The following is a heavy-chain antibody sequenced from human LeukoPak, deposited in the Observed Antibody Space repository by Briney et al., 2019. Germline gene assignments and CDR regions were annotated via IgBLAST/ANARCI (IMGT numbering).Heavy chain of an antibody. D-gene: IGHD6-13*01. Sequence: SSETLSLTCAVYGGSFSGYYWSWIRQPPGKGLEWIGEINHSGSTNYNPSLKSRVTISVDTSKNQFSLKLSSVTAADTAVYYCARGLEIGAAGTDYFDYWGQGTLVTVSS. CDR2: INHSGST. J-gene: IGHJ4*02. V-gene: IGHV4-34*01. CDR1: GGSFSGYY. CDR3: ARGLEIGAAGTDYFDY.